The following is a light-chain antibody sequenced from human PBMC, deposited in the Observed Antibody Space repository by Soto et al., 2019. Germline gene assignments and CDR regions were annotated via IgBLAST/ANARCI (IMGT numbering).Light chain of an antibody. Sequence: ETVLTQSPSSVSVSPGERATLSCRASQSVSNNQLAWYQQKPGQAPRLLIYGASNRATGIPDRFSGSGSGTDFTLTISRLEPADSAVYSCKQYGSSRTFRGGTKVDTK. J-gene: IGKJ4*01. CDR3: KQYGSSRT. CDR1: QSVSNNQ. CDR2: GAS. V-gene: IGKV3-20*01.